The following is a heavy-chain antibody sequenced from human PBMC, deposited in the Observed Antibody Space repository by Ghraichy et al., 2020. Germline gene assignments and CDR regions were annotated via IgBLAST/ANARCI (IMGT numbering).Heavy chain of an antibody. J-gene: IGHJ4*02. CDR3: ARIRPPPRPRSGYYYSPPSYFDY. CDR2: INHSGST. D-gene: IGHD3-22*01. V-gene: IGHV4-34*01. Sequence: ESLNISCAVYGGSFSGYYWSWIRQPPGKGLEWIGEINHSGSTNYNPSLKSRVTISVDTSKNQFSLKLSSVTAADTAVYYCARIRPPPRPRSGYYYSPPSYFDYWGQGTLVTSPQ. CDR1: GGSFSGYY.